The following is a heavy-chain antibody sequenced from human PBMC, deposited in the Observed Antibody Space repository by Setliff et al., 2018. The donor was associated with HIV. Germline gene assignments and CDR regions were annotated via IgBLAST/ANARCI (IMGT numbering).Heavy chain of an antibody. V-gene: IGHV4-4*07. J-gene: IGHJ4*02. CDR1: GDSISTYY. CDR2: IYTSGNT. D-gene: IGHD6-13*01. Sequence: SETLSLTCTVSGDSISTYYWCWIRQPAGKGLEWIGRIYTSGNTNYNPSLKSRVTMSVDTSKNQISLKLDSVTAADTAVYYCARDGGRTGYSSSSDQWGQGTLVTVSS. CDR3: ARDGGRTGYSSSSDQ.